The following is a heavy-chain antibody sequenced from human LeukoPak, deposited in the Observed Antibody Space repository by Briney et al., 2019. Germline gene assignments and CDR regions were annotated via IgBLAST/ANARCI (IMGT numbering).Heavy chain of an antibody. CDR3: ARERRPYYYYGMDV. Sequence: SETLSLTCTVSGGSISSDNYYWGWVRQPPGKGLEWIANIYYSGSTYYNPSLKSRVTISVDTSKNQFSLKLSSVTAADTAVYYCARERRPYYYYGMDVWGQGTTVTVSS. CDR2: IYYSGST. J-gene: IGHJ6*02. V-gene: IGHV4-39*07. CDR1: GGSISSDNYY.